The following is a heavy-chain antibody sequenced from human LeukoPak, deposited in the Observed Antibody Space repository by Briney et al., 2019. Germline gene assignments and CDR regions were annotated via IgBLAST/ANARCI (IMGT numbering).Heavy chain of an antibody. CDR2: IYYSGST. CDR3: ARHRGTIFGVVDDAFDI. Sequence: SETLSLTCTVSGGSISGYYWSWIRQPPGKGLEWIGYIYYSGSTNYNPSLKSRVTISVDTSKNQFSLKLTSVTAADTAMFYCARHRGTIFGVVDDAFDIWGQGTMVTVSS. V-gene: IGHV4-59*08. J-gene: IGHJ3*02. D-gene: IGHD3-3*01. CDR1: GGSISGYY.